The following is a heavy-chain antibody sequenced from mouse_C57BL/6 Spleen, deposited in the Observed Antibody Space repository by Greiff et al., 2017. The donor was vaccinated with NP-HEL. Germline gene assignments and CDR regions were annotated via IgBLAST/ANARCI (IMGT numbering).Heavy chain of an antibody. D-gene: IGHD1-1*01. CDR2: IDPSDSYT. Sequence: QVQLQQSGAELVKPGASVKLSCKASGYTFTSYWMQWVKQRPGQGLEWIGEIDPSDSYTNYNQKFKGKATLTVDTSSSTAYMQLSSLTSEDSAVYYCARGTFITTVHWYFDVWGTGTTVTVSS. CDR1: GYTFTSYW. V-gene: IGHV1-50*01. CDR3: ARGTFITTVHWYFDV. J-gene: IGHJ1*03.